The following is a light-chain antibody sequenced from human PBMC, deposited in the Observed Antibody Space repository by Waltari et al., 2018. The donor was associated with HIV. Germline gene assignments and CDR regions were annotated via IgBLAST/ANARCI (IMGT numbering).Light chain of an antibody. V-gene: IGLV1-44*01. Sequence: QSVLTQPPSASGTPGQRVTISCSGSSSTIGSNTISWYHQVPGTAPKVLIYRNDDRPSGVPDRFSGSKSGTSASLAISGLQSEDEADYYCATWDDSLNGRVFGGGTKVTVL. CDR2: RND. J-gene: IGLJ3*02. CDR3: ATWDDSLNGRV. CDR1: SSTIGSNT.